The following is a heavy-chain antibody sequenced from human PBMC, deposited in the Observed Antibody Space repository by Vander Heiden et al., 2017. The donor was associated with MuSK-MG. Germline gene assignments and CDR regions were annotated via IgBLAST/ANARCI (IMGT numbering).Heavy chain of an antibody. J-gene: IGHJ4*02. Sequence: QVQLVESGRGMVQPGRSLRLSCAAAGFTFSGYAMHWVRQAPGKGLEWVAVISYDGSNKYYAASVKGRFTISRDNSKNTLYLQMNSLRAEDTAVYYCARDPIYDFWSGYFDYWGQGTLVTVSS. CDR2: ISYDGSNK. CDR3: ARDPIYDFWSGYFDY. CDR1: GFTFSGYA. D-gene: IGHD3-3*01. V-gene: IGHV3-30-3*01.